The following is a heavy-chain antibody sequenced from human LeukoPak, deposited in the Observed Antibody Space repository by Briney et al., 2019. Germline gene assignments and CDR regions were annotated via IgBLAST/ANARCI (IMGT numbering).Heavy chain of an antibody. CDR2: IYYSGST. CDR3: AREGLWEEFDY. V-gene: IGHV4-59*01. D-gene: IGHD5-18*01. CDR1: GGSISSYY. J-gene: IGHJ4*02. Sequence: SETLSLTCTVSGGSISSYYWSWIRQPPGKGLEWIGYIYYSGSTNYNPSLKSRVTISVDTSKNQFSLKLSSVTATDTAVYYCAREGLWEEFDYWGQGTLVTVSS.